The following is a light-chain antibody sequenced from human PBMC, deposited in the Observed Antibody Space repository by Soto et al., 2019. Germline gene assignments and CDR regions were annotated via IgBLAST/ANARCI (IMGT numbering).Light chain of an antibody. CDR1: QSISSSY. J-gene: IGKJ1*01. V-gene: IGKV3-20*01. CDR2: GAS. CDR3: QQYGSSRWT. Sequence: EIVLTQSPGTLSLSPGEEATLSCRASQSISSSYLAWYQHNRGQAPRLLIYGASTRAAGTPDRFSGSGSGTDFTLTISRLEPEDFAVYYCQQYGSSRWTFGQGTKVDIK.